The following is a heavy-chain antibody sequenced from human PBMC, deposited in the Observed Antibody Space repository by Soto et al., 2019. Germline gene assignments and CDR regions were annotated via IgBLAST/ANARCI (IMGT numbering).Heavy chain of an antibody. CDR1: GYTFTGYY. J-gene: IGHJ6*02. CDR2: INPNSGGT. CDR3: ARLRIGHCSSTSCRYYYYGLDV. D-gene: IGHD2-2*01. Sequence: ASVKVSCKASGYTFTGYYMHWVRQAPGQGLEWMGWINPNSGGTNYAQKFQGWVTMTRDTSISTAYMELSRLRSDDTAVYYCARLRIGHCSSTSCRYYYYGLDVWGQGTTVTVSS. V-gene: IGHV1-2*04.